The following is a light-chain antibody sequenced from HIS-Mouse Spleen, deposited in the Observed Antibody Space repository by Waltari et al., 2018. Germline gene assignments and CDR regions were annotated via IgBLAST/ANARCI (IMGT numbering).Light chain of an antibody. CDR1: SSDVGSYNL. V-gene: IGLV2-23*01. CDR3: CSYAGSSTWV. CDR2: EGS. J-gene: IGLJ3*02. Sequence: QSALTQPASVSGSPGQSITISCTRTSSDVGSYNLVSWYQQNPGKAPKLMIYEGSKRPSGVSNRFSGSKSGNTASLTISGLQAEDEADYYCCSYAGSSTWVFGGGTKLTVL.